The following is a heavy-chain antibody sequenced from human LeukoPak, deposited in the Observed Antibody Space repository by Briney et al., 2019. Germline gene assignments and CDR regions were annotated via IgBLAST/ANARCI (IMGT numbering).Heavy chain of an antibody. CDR2: IYYSGST. V-gene: IGHV4-39*01. D-gene: IGHD3-22*01. J-gene: IGHJ5*02. CDR1: GGSISSSSYY. CDR3: ASLPDYYDSSGYNWFDP. Sequence: PSETLSLTCTVSGGSISSSSYYWGWIRQPPGKGLEWIGTIYYSGSTYYNPSLKSRVTISVDTSKNQFSLKLSSVTAADTAVYYCASLPDYYDSSGYNWFDPWGQGTLVTVSS.